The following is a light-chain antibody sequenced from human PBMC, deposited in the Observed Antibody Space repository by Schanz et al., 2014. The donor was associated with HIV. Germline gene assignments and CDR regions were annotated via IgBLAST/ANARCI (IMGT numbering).Light chain of an antibody. CDR1: SSNIQKNY. J-gene: IGLJ2*01. CDR2: EDN. CDR3: AAWDDGLNGV. Sequence: QSVLTQPPSASGTPGQRVTISCFGSSSNIQKNYVYWYQQLAGTAPKLLIYEDNRRPSGVPDRFSGSKSGTSASLAISGLGAEDEADYYCAAWDDGLNGVFGGGTKLTVL. V-gene: IGLV1-47*01.